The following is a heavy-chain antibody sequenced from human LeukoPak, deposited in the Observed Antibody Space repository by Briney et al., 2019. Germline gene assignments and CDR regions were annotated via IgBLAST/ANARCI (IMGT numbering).Heavy chain of an antibody. D-gene: IGHD6-19*01. CDR2: ISYDGSNK. J-gene: IGHJ6*02. Sequence: GGSLRLSCAASGFTFSSYAMHWVRQAPGKGLEWVAVISYDGSNKYYADSVKGRFTISRDNSKNTLYLQMNSLRAEDTAVYYCARDLHSSGWYQPLYYYYYGMDVWGQGTTVTVSS. CDR3: ARDLHSSGWYQPLYYYYYGMDV. V-gene: IGHV3-30*04. CDR1: GFTFSSYA.